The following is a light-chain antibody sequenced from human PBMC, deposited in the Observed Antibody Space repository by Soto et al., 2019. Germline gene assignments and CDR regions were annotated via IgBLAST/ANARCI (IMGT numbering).Light chain of an antibody. CDR2: GNS. V-gene: IGLV1-40*01. CDR3: QCYDRSLSGSV. CDR1: SSNIGAGYD. J-gene: IGLJ3*02. Sequence: QSVLTQPASVSGAPGQRVTISCTGSSSNIGAGYDVHWYQQLPGTAPKLLIYGNSNRPSGVPDRFSGSKSGTSASLATTGRQAEDEADYYCQCYDRSLSGSVFGGGTKLTVL.